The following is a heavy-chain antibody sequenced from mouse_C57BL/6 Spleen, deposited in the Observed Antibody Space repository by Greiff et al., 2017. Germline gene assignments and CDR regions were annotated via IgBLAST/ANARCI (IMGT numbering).Heavy chain of an antibody. J-gene: IGHJ1*03. CDR1: GYAFSSSW. CDR3: ARYDTTVVYWYFDV. D-gene: IGHD1-1*01. CDR2: IYPGDGDT. Sequence: QVQLQQSGPELVKPGASVKISCKASGYAFSSSWMNWVKQRPGKGLEWIGRIYPGDGDTNYNGKFKGKATLTADKSSSTAYMQLSSLTSEDSAVYFCARYDTTVVYWYFDVWGTGTTVTVSS. V-gene: IGHV1-82*01.